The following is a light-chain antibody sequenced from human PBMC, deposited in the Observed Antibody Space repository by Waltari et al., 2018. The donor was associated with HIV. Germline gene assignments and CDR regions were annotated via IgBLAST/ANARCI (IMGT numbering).Light chain of an antibody. CDR1: QSVLYSSNNKNY. J-gene: IGKJ1*01. CDR2: WAS. Sequence: DIVMTQSPDSPAVSLGETATINCKSSQSVLYSSNNKNYLAWYQQKPGQPPKLLIYWASTRESGVPDRFSGSGSGTDFTLTISSLQAEDVAVYYCQQYYSTPRTFGQGTKVEIK. V-gene: IGKV4-1*01. CDR3: QQYYSTPRT.